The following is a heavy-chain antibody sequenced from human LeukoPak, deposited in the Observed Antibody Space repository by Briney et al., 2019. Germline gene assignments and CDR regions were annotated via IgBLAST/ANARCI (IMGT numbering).Heavy chain of an antibody. Sequence: SVKVSCKASGYTFTSYAMNWVRQAPGQGLEWMGGIIPIFGTANYAQKFQGRVTITADESTSTAYMELNSLRSEDTAVYYCARDSGYGRYYFDYWGQGTLVTVSS. D-gene: IGHD3-9*01. V-gene: IGHV1-69*13. CDR3: ARDSGYGRYYFDY. CDR1: GYTFTSYA. CDR2: IIPIFGTA. J-gene: IGHJ4*02.